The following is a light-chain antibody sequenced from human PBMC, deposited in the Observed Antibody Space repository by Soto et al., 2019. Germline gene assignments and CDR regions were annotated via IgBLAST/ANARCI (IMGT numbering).Light chain of an antibody. V-gene: IGLV1-44*01. CDR3: AAWDDSLNGRYV. Sequence: QSVLTQPPSASGTPGQRVIISCSGSSSHIGSNTVNWYQQLPGTAPKLLIYSNNQRPSGVPDRFSGSKSGTSASLAISGLQSEDEADYYCAAWDDSLNGRYVFGTGTKVPV. CDR1: SSHIGSNT. J-gene: IGLJ1*01. CDR2: SNN.